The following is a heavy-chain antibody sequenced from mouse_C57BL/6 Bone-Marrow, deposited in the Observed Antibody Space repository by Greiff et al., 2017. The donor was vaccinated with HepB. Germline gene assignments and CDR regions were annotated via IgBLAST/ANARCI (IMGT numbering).Heavy chain of an antibody. D-gene: IGHD1-1*01. V-gene: IGHV5-15*01. CDR3: ARRPLYYGSSYAMDY. CDR1: GFTFSDYG. J-gene: IGHJ4*01. CDR2: ISNLAYSI. Sequence: EVQLVESGGGLVQPGGSLKLSCAASGFTFSDYGMAWVRQAPRKGPEWVAFISNLAYSIYYADTVTGRFTISRENAKNTLYLEMSSLRSEDTAMYYCARRPLYYGSSYAMDYWGQGTSVTVSS.